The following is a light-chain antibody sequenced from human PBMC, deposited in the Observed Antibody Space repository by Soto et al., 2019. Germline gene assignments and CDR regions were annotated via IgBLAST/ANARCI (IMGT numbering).Light chain of an antibody. J-gene: IGLJ3*02. CDR1: SANIGNNY. CDR2: ENN. V-gene: IGLV1-51*02. Sequence: QSVLTQPPSVSAAPGQKVTLSCSGSSANIGNNYVSWYQQLPGTAPKLLIYENNKRPSGIPDRFSGSKSGTSATLGITGLQTGDEDDYYCGTWDSSLSALFGGGTKVTVL. CDR3: GTWDSSLSAL.